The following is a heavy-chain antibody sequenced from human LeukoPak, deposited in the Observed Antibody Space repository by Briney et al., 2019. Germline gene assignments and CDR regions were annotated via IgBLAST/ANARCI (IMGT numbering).Heavy chain of an antibody. V-gene: IGHV1-8*03. J-gene: IGHJ6*04. CDR1: GYTFTSYD. CDR2: MNPDSGNT. CDR3: ARYDFWSGKWLDV. D-gene: IGHD3-3*01. Sequence: GASVKVSCKASGYTFTSYDINWVRQATGQGLEWMGWMNPDSGNTGYAQKFQGRVTITRNTSISTAYMELSSLRSEDTAVYYCARYDFWSGKWLDVWGKGTTVTVSS.